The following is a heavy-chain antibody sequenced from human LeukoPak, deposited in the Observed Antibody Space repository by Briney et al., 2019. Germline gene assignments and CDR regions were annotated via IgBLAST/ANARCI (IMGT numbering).Heavy chain of an antibody. J-gene: IGHJ4*02. Sequence: SQTLSLTSAISGDSLSSNSVAWNWIRQSPSRGLEWLGRTYYRSKWYDDYAKSVKNRITITPDTSKNQFSLHLDSVAPDDTAIYYCVRGKLGTAWSMQLDYWGQGTLVTVSS. CDR2: TYYRSKWYD. CDR3: VRGKLGTAWSMQLDY. V-gene: IGHV6-1*01. D-gene: IGHD6-19*01. CDR1: GDSLSSNSVA.